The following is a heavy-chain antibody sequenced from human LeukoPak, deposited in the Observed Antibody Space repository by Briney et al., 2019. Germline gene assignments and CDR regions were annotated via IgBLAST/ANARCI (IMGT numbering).Heavy chain of an antibody. J-gene: IGHJ3*01. Sequence: GSLRLSCAASGFTFSDYAIYWVRQAPGKGLEYVSAISSNGGSTYADSVKGRFTISRDNSKNTLYLQMGSLRTEDMAVYYCARQGVLAVNKDGLDVWGQGTKVTVSS. CDR2: ISSNGGST. V-gene: IGHV3-64*02. D-gene: IGHD2-2*01. CDR3: ARQGVLAVNKDGLDV. CDR1: GFTFSDYA.